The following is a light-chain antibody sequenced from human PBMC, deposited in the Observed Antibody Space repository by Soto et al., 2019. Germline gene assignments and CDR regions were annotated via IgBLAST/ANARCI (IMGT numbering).Light chain of an antibody. CDR3: QQYENWPPYS. V-gene: IGKV3-15*01. J-gene: IGKJ2*03. Sequence: TQSPATLSVSLGEEVSLSCRASQSVGPNLAWYQQRPGQAPRLLIHWGSTRANGVPARFRGSGRGTDFTLTISNLQSEDHAVYYCQQYENWPPYSFGQGTRLEIK. CDR1: QSVGPN. CDR2: WGS.